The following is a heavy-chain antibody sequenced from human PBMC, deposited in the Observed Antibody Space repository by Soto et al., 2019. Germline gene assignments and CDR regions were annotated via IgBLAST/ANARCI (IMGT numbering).Heavy chain of an antibody. J-gene: IGHJ4*02. CDR3: ARGVAAAGTEYY. V-gene: IGHV4-34*01. D-gene: IGHD6-13*01. CDR1: GGSFSGYY. Sequence: SETLSLTCAVYGGSFSGYYWSWIRQPPGKGLEWIGEINHSGSTNYNPSLKSRVTISVDTSKNQFSLKLSSVTAADTAVYYCARGVAAAGTEYYWGQGTLVTVSS. CDR2: INHSGST.